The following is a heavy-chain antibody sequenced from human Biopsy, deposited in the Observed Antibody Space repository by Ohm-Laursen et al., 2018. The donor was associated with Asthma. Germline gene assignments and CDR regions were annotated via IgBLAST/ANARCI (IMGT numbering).Heavy chain of an antibody. CDR1: GGSMTSGGHT. Sequence: TLSLTCTVSGGSMTSGGHTWNWIRQIPGRGLEWIGNIFDSKGSYYNPSLKSRVMISLDTSQNQFSLSLNSVTAADTAVYFCARGSGLYPESPFDYWGQGTLVTVSS. V-gene: IGHV4-31*03. CDR3: ARGSGLYPESPFDY. CDR2: IFDSKGS. J-gene: IGHJ4*02. D-gene: IGHD2-15*01.